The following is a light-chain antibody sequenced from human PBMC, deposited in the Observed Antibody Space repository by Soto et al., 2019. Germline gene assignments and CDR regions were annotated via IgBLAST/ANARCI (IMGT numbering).Light chain of an antibody. CDR2: RAS. CDR3: QQYQSYSS. V-gene: IGKV1-9*01. J-gene: IGKJ4*01. CDR1: QGISSY. Sequence: DIQLTHSPSSVCASLGDGVTISFRASQGISSYLAWYQQKPGKAPNLLIYRASTLETGVPSRFSGSGSGTEFTLTISSLQPDDFATYFCQQYQSYSSFAGGTKVDI.